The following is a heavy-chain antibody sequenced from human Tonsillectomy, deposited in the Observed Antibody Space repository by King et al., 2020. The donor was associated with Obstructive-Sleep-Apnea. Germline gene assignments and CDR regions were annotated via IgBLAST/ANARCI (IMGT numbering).Heavy chain of an antibody. CDR1: GFTFTNYG. V-gene: IGHV3-30*18. Sequence: VQLVESGGGVVQPGRSPRLSCAASGFTFTNYGMHWVRQAPGKGLEGGAVIIFDGDNKFYTDSVQGRFIISRDNSKNTLYLQMNSLRVEDTAMYFCAKYGNSEGSAWYPLDYWRQGILVTVSS. J-gene: IGHJ4*02. D-gene: IGHD6-19*01. CDR2: IIFDGDNK. CDR3: AKYGNSEGSAWYPLDY.